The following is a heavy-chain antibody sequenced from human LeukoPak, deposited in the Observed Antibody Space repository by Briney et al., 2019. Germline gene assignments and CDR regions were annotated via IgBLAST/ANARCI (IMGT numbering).Heavy chain of an antibody. J-gene: IGHJ4*02. V-gene: IGHV3-64D*06. CDR1: GFTFSSYA. D-gene: IGHD6-19*01. CDR3: VRADSSGWYYFDY. Sequence: GGPLRLSCSASGFTFSSYAMHWVRQAPGKGLEYVSAISSNGGSTYYADSVKGRFTISRDNSKNTLYLQMSSLRAEDTAVYYCVRADSSGWYYFDYWGQGTLVTVSS. CDR2: ISSNGGST.